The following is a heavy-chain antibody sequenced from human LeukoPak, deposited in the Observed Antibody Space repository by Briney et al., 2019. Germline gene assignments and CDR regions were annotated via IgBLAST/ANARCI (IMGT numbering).Heavy chain of an antibody. Sequence: GGSLRLSCAASGFTFSGYSMNWVRQAPGKGLEWVSSISSSSSYLYYADSVKGRFTISRDNAKNSLYLQMNSLRAEDTAVYYCARPAYDFWSGELYGMDVWGQGTTVTVSS. D-gene: IGHD3-3*01. J-gene: IGHJ6*02. CDR3: ARPAYDFWSGELYGMDV. V-gene: IGHV3-21*01. CDR1: GFTFSGYS. CDR2: ISSSSSYL.